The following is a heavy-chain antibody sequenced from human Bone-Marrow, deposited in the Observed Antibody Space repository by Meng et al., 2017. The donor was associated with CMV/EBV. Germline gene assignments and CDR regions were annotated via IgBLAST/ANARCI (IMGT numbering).Heavy chain of an antibody. V-gene: IGHV5-51*01. CDR2: IYPGDSDT. J-gene: IGHJ4*02. CDR1: GFTFSDYY. D-gene: IGHD6-13*01. Sequence: GESLKISCAASGFTFSDYYMSWIRQAPGKGLEWMGIIYPGDSDTRYSPSFQGQVTISADKSISTAYLQWSSLKASDTAMYYCARQLGQQLVFDYWGQGTLVTVSS. CDR3: ARQLGQQLVFDY.